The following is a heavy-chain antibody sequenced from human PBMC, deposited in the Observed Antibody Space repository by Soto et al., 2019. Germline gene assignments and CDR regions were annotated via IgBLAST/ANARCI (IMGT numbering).Heavy chain of an antibody. J-gene: IGHJ3*02. CDR3: ARDLFEAARRGEYAFDM. CDR2: IKQDGSEK. CDR1: AFTFSSYW. Sequence: EVRLVESGGGLVQPGGSLRLSCAASAFTFSSYWMSWVRQAPGKGLEWVANIKQDGSEKYYVDSVKGRFTISRDNAKNSLYLQMNSLRAEDTAVYYCARDLFEAARRGEYAFDMWGPGTMVTVSS. D-gene: IGHD3-16*01. V-gene: IGHV3-7*03.